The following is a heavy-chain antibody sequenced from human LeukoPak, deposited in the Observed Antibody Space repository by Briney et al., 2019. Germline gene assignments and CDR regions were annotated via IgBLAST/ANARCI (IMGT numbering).Heavy chain of an antibody. CDR1: GFTFSSYA. D-gene: IGHD5-24*01. Sequence: GGSLSLSCAASGFTFSSYAMRWVRQAPGEGLVWVSAISGSGGSTYYADSVKGRFTIARDNSKNTLYLQMNSLRAEDTAVYYCAKESRDGYGPPYFDYWGQGTLVTVSS. V-gene: IGHV3-23*01. CDR3: AKESRDGYGPPYFDY. CDR2: ISGSGGST. J-gene: IGHJ4*02.